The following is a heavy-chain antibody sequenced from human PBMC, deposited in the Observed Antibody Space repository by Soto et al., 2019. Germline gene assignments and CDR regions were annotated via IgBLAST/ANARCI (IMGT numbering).Heavy chain of an antibody. CDR2: ILFDGNKK. D-gene: IGHD1-26*01. V-gene: IGHV3-30*18. CDR3: AKDEYQTISGSYLSS. Sequence: QVQLVESGGGVVRPGRSLRLSCSASGFIFSDYAMHWVRQAPGKGLEWVAVILFDGNKKDYADSVKGRFTISRDNSKNTQYLQMNSLRAEDTAVYYCAKDEYQTISGSYLSSWGQGSLVTVSS. J-gene: IGHJ5*02. CDR1: GFIFSDYA.